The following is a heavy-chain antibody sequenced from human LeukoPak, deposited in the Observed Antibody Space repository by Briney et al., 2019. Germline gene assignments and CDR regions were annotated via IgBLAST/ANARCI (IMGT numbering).Heavy chain of an antibody. J-gene: IGHJ3*02. Sequence: GESLKISCKGSGYSFTSYWIGWVRQMPGKGLEWMGIIYPGDSDTRYSPSFQGQVTISADKSISTAYLQWSSLKASDTAMYYCARDCSSTSCADAFDIWGQRTMVTVSS. CDR1: GYSFTSYW. CDR3: ARDCSSTSCADAFDI. V-gene: IGHV5-51*01. CDR2: IYPGDSDT. D-gene: IGHD2-2*01.